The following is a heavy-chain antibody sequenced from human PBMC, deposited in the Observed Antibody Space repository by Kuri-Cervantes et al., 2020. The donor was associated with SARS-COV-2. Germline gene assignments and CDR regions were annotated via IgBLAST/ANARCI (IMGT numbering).Heavy chain of an antibody. D-gene: IGHD3-16*01. CDR3: ARGAANYYMDV. Sequence: ADSVKGRFTISRDNFKIPLSLQMNSLRAEDTAIYYCARGAANYYMDVWGTGTTVTVSS. V-gene: IGHV3-53*01. J-gene: IGHJ6*03.